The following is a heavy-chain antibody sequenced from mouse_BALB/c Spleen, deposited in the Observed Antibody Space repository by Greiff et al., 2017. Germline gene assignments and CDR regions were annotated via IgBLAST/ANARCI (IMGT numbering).Heavy chain of an antibody. CDR1: GFSLTSYG. CDR2: IWSDGST. Sequence: VQLKESGPDLVAPSQSLSITCTVSGFSLTSYGVHWVRQPPGKGLEWLVVIWSDGSTTYNSALKSRLSISKDNSKSQVFLKMNSLQTDDTAMYYCARHKGNYYAMDYWGQGTSVTVSS. D-gene: IGHD2-1*01. V-gene: IGHV2-6-2*01. CDR3: ARHKGNYYAMDY. J-gene: IGHJ4*01.